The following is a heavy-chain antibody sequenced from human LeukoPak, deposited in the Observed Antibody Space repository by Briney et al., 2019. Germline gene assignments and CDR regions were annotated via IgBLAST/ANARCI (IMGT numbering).Heavy chain of an antibody. D-gene: IGHD3-3*01. V-gene: IGHV3-21*01. CDR1: GFTFSSYS. CDR2: ISSSSSYI. J-gene: IGHJ6*02. Sequence: GGSLRLSCAASGFTFSSYSMTWVRQAPGKGLEWVSSISSSSSYIYYADSVKGRFTISRGNAKNSLYLQMNSLRAEDTAVYYCARDQQSYDFWSGYSAGYYYGMDVWGQGTTVTVSS. CDR3: ARDQQSYDFWSGYSAGYYYGMDV.